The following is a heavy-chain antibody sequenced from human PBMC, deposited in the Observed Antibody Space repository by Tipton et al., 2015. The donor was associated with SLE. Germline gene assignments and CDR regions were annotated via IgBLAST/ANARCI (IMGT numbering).Heavy chain of an antibody. J-gene: IGHJ5*02. CDR1: GFTFSSYA. V-gene: IGHV3-30*04. D-gene: IGHD4-17*01. CDR3: ARESYLTLDGGDYGDTSWFDP. CDR2: ISYDGSNK. Sequence: SLRLSCAASGFTFSSYAMHWVRQAPGKGLEWVAVISYDGSNKYYADSVKGRFTISKDNSKNTLYLQMNSLRAEDTAVYYCARESYLTLDGGDYGDTSWFDPWGQGTLVTVSS.